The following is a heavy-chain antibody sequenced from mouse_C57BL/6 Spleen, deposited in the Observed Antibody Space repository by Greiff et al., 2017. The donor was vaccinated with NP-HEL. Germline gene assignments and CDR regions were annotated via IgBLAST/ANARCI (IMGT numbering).Heavy chain of an antibody. J-gene: IGHJ4*01. CDR2: ISSGSSTI. D-gene: IGHD2-13*01. CDR1: GFTFSDYG. CDR3: ARLYYGGAMDY. Sequence: EVNVVESGGGLVKPGGSLKLSCAASGFTFSDYGMHWVRQAPEKGLEWVAYISSGSSTIYYVDTVKGRFTISRDNAKNTLFLQMTSLRSEDTAMYYCARLYYGGAMDYWGQGTSVTVSS. V-gene: IGHV5-17*01.